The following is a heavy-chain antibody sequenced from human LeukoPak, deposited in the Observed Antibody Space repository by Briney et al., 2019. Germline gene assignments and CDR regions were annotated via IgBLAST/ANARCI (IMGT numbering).Heavy chain of an antibody. CDR3: ASVGYIYGYSYFDY. Sequence: SETLSLTCTVSGGSISSYYWSWIRQPPGKGLEWIGYIYYSGSTNYNPSLKSRVTISVDMSKNQFSLKLSSVTAADTAVYYCASVGYIYGYSYFDYWGQGTLVTVSS. J-gene: IGHJ4*02. D-gene: IGHD5-18*01. CDR1: GGSISSYY. CDR2: IYYSGST. V-gene: IGHV4-59*08.